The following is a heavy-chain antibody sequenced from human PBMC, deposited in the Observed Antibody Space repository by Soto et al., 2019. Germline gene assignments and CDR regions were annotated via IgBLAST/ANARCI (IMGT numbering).Heavy chain of an antibody. CDR3: ARQLETSRWADAFDI. Sequence: GESLKISCKGSGYSFTSYWIGWVRQMPGKGLEWMGIIYPGDSDTRYSPSFQGQVTISADKSISTAYLQWSSLKASDTAMYYCARQLETSRWADAFDIWGQGTMVTVSS. V-gene: IGHV5-51*01. D-gene: IGHD3-16*01. CDR1: GYSFTSYW. J-gene: IGHJ3*02. CDR2: IYPGDSDT.